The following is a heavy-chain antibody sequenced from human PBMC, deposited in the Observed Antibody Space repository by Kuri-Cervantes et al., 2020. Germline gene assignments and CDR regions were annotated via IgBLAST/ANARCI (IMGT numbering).Heavy chain of an antibody. CDR3: AKVAGGSSSSASLQDY. Sequence: GGSLRLSCAASGFTVSSDYMKWVRQAPGKGLEWVAVISYDGSNKYYADSVKGRFTISRDNSKNTLYLQINSLRAEDTAVYYCAKVAGGSSSSASLQDYWGQGTLVTVSS. CDR2: ISYDGSNK. J-gene: IGHJ4*02. CDR1: GFTVSSDY. V-gene: IGHV3-30*18. D-gene: IGHD6-6*01.